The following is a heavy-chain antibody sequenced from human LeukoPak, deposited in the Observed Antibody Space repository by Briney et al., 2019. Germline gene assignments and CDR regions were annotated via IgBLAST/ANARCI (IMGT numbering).Heavy chain of an antibody. V-gene: IGHV3-21*01. Sequence: GGSLRLSCAASGSTFSSYSMNWVRQAPGKGLEWVSSISSSSSYIYYADSVKGRFTISRDNAKNSLHLQMNGLRAEDTAVYYCASAGLGDSYGFSRWGQGTLVTVSS. CDR2: ISSSSSYI. CDR1: GSTFSSYS. D-gene: IGHD5-18*01. J-gene: IGHJ4*02. CDR3: ASAGLGDSYGFSR.